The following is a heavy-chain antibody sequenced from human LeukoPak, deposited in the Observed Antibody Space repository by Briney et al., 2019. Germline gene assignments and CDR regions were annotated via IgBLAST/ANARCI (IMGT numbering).Heavy chain of an antibody. CDR3: ASATTVTTGGSFDY. V-gene: IGHV1-69*13. J-gene: IGHJ4*02. CDR2: IIPIFGTA. D-gene: IGHD4-17*01. Sequence: ASVKVSCKAPGGTFISYAISWVRQAPGQGLEWMGGIIPIFGTANYAQKFQGRVTITADESTSTAYMELSSLRSEDTAVYYCASATTVTTGGSFDYWGQGTLVTVSS. CDR1: GGTFISYA.